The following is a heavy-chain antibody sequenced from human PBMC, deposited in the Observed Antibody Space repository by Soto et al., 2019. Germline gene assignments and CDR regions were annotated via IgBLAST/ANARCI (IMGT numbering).Heavy chain of an antibody. V-gene: IGHV4-39*01. Sequence: SETLSLTCTVSGDSISNSNYYWGWIRQPPGKGLEWIANIYYSGITYCNPSFKSRVAISVDTSKNQFSLKLSSVTAADTAIYYCARSNSGYYKGFVPWGQGTLVTGS. D-gene: IGHD3-22*01. CDR3: ARSNSGYYKGFVP. J-gene: IGHJ5*02. CDR1: GDSISNSNYY. CDR2: IYYSGIT.